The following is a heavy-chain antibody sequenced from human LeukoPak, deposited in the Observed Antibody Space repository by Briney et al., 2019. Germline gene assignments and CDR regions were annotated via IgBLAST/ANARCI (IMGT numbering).Heavy chain of an antibody. J-gene: IGHJ3*02. D-gene: IGHD1-1*01. Sequence: ASVTVSCKASGYSFSTYDINWVRQAPGQGPEWMGWMNPSSGSIGYAEKFKGRVTIIESTPTSTSYMEMSSLRSEDTAMYYCVRGKNDGGAFNIWGQGTMVTVSS. CDR2: MNPSSGSI. V-gene: IGHV1-8*02. CDR1: GYSFSTYD. CDR3: VRGKNDGGAFNI.